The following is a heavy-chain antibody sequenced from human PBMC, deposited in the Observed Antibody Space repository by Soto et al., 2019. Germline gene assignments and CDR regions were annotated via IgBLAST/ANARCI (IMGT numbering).Heavy chain of an antibody. J-gene: IGHJ4*02. V-gene: IGHV4-39*07. CDR1: GGSISSSSYY. D-gene: IGHD6-13*01. Sequence: PSETLSLTCTVSGGSISSSSYYWGWIRQPPGKGLEWIGSIYYSGSTYYKPSLKSRVTISVDTSKNQFSLKLSSVTVEDTAVYYCATSYGNAWYTYWGQGTQVTVSS. CDR3: ATSYGNAWYTY. CDR2: IYYSGST.